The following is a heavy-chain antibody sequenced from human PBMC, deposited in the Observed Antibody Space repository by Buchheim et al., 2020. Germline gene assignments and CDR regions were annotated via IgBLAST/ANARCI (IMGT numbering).Heavy chain of an antibody. CDR2: ISSSGTSR. V-gene: IGHV3-48*03. CDR1: GFTLSSYE. CDR3: AKDYRDYYYYGMDV. D-gene: IGHD4-11*01. Sequence: VKLVESGGGLIQAGGSLRLSCTASGFTLSSYEMNWVRQAPGKGLEWISYISSSGTSRYYADSVKGRFTISRDNSKNTLYLQMNSLRAEDTAVYYCAKDYRDYYYYGMDVWGQGTT. J-gene: IGHJ6*02.